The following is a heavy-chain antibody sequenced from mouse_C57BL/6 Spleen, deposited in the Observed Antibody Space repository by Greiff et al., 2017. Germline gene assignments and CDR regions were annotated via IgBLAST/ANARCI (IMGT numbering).Heavy chain of an antibody. CDR2: INPYNGDT. V-gene: IGHV1-20*01. CDR3: ARYYDYDGGYAMGY. Sequence: EVQLQQSGPELVKPGASVKISCKASGYSFTGYFMNWVMQSHGKSLEWIGRINPYNGDTFYNQKFKGKATLTVDKSSSTAHMELRSLTSEDSAVYYCARYYDYDGGYAMGYWGQGTSVTVSS. J-gene: IGHJ4*01. CDR1: GYSFTGYF. D-gene: IGHD2-4*01.